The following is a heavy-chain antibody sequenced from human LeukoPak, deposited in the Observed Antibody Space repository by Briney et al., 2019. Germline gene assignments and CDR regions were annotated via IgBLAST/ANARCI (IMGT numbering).Heavy chain of an antibody. Sequence: GGSLRLSCAASGLTFSSYSMNWVRQAPGKGLEWVSSISGTNNYIYYADSVKGRFTISRDNAKNSLYLQMNSLRAEDTAVYYCVGVPADYWGQGTLVTVSS. CDR3: VGVPADY. CDR2: ISGTNNYI. D-gene: IGHD3-16*01. J-gene: IGHJ4*02. V-gene: IGHV3-21*01. CDR1: GLTFSSYS.